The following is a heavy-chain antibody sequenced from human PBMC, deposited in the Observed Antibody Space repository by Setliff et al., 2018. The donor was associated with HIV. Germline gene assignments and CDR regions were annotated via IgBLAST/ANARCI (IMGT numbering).Heavy chain of an antibody. CDR3: ARRIDDSGSFPDKNWFDT. D-gene: IGHD3-10*01. V-gene: IGHV4-4*08. CDR2: IFASGTT. CDR1: GGSINNYC. J-gene: IGHJ5*02. Sequence: SETLSLTCTVSGGSINNYCWNWIRQPPGRGLEWIGFIFASGTTKYNPPLQSRVTMSIDTSKNQFSLKLTSVTAADTAVYYCARRIDDSGSFPDKNWFDTWGQGSLVTV.